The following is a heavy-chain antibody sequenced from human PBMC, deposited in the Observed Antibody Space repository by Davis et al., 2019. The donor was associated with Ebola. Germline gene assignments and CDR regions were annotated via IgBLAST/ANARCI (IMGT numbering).Heavy chain of an antibody. CDR3: AKDPYCGGHCYSLDS. V-gene: IGHV3-23*01. CDR1: GFTFRSYA. D-gene: IGHD2-21*01. Sequence: PGGSLRLSCGASGFTFRSYAMTWVRQAPGKGLEWVSTISGDGDSTYHADSVKGRFTMSRDNSKNTLYLQMSSLRAEDTAIYYCAKDPYCGGHCYSLDSWGQGALVTVSS. J-gene: IGHJ5*01. CDR2: ISGDGDST.